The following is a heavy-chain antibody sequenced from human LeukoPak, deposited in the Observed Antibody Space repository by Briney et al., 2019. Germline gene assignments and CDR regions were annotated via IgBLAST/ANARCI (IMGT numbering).Heavy chain of an antibody. D-gene: IGHD2-15*01. V-gene: IGHV1-2*06. CDR1: GYIFTGYY. CDR2: INPNSGGT. CDR3: ARSYCSGGSCYVSDY. Sequence: ASVKLCCKASGYIFTGYYMHWVRQAPGQGLEWMGRINPNSGGTNYAQKSQGRVTMTRDTSISTAYMELSRLRSDDTAVYYCARSYCSGGSCYVSDYWGQGTLVTVSS. J-gene: IGHJ4*02.